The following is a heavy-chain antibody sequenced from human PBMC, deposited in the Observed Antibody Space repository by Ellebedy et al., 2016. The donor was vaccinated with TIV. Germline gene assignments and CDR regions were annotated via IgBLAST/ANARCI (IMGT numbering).Heavy chain of an antibody. Sequence: GESLKISCKGSGYSFTSYWIGWVRQMPGKGLEWMGRIDPSDSYTNYSPSFQGHVTIPADKSISTAYLQWSSLKASDTAMYYCASVGLRFPDYWGQGTLVTVSS. D-gene: IGHD3-16*01. V-gene: IGHV5-10-1*01. J-gene: IGHJ4*02. CDR1: GYSFTSYW. CDR3: ASVGLRFPDY. CDR2: IDPSDSYT.